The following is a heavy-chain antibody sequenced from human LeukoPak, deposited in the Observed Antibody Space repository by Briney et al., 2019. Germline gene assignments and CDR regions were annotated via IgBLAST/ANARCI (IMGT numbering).Heavy chain of an antibody. V-gene: IGHV3-7*05. J-gene: IGHJ4*02. D-gene: IGHD6-19*01. Sequence: PGGSLRLSCEASGFDFSSSWMHWVRQAPGKGLGWVADIKQDGGQKSYLDSVKSRFTISRDDAKNSLFLQMNSLRVDDTAVYYCAKGKTGWDIDFWGQGTLVTVSS. CDR1: GFDFSSSW. CDR3: AKGKTGWDIDF. CDR2: IKQDGGQK.